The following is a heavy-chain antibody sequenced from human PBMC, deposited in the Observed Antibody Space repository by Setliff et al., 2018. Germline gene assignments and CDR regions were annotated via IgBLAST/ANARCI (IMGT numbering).Heavy chain of an antibody. CDR1: GFSFRNCW. D-gene: IGHD3-10*02. V-gene: IGHV3-7*01. J-gene: IGHJ4*02. CDR3: LGAGTCSY. CDR2: INPGGSET. Sequence: GESLTISCVATGFSFRNCWASWVRQAPGKGPEWLASINPGGSETYYVDSARGRFTISRDNARNSLSLQMNSLRSDDTAVYYCLGAGTCSYWGQGTRVTVSS.